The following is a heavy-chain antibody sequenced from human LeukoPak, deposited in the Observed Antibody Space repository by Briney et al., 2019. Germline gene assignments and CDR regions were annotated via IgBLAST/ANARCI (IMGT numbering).Heavy chain of an antibody. D-gene: IGHD2-21*02. CDR1: GYTFTSYY. CDR3: ARGSQGTYCGGDCYSFDY. Sequence: ASVKVSCKASGYTFTSYYMHWVRQAHGQGLEWMGIINPSGGSTSYAQKFRGRVTMTRDTSTSTVYMELGSLRSEDTAVYYCARGSQGTYCGGDCYSFDYWGQGTLVTVSS. V-gene: IGHV1-46*01. CDR2: INPSGGST. J-gene: IGHJ4*02.